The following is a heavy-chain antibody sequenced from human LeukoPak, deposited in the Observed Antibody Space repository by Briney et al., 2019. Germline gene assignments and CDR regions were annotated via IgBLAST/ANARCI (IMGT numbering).Heavy chain of an antibody. CDR3: ARYSSSWPDAFDI. Sequence: SEILSLTCGIYGGSFSGYYWNWIRQPPGKGLEWIGEINRSGSTNYNPSLKSRVTISVDTSKIQFSLKLNSVTAADTAVYYCARYSSSWPDAFDIWGLGTIVTVSS. V-gene: IGHV4-34*01. CDR1: GGSFSGYY. J-gene: IGHJ3*02. D-gene: IGHD6-13*01. CDR2: INRSGST.